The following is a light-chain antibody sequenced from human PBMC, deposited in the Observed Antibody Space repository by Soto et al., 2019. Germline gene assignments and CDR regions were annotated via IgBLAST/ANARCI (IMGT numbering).Light chain of an antibody. V-gene: IGLV1-44*01. CDR1: SSNIGSNT. J-gene: IGLJ2*01. Sequence: QSVLTQPPSASGTPGQRVTISCSGSSSNIGSNTVNWYQQLPGKAPKLMVHDVSSRPSGISDRFSGSKSGNTASLTISGLQAEDEADYYCSSYTSSTTFVVFGGGTKLTVL. CDR2: DVS. CDR3: SSYTSSTTFVV.